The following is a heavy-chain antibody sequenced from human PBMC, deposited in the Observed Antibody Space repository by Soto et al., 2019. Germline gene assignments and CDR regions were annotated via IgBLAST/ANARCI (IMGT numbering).Heavy chain of an antibody. D-gene: IGHD2-2*03. CDR2: IHYNGNT. V-gene: IGHV4-59*01. CDR1: GYSISGYS. CDR3: AREGNLGRWIQPLDS. Sequence: SETLSLTCTVSGYSISGYSWSWIRQPPGKGLEWIGNIHYNGNTKYSPSLKSRVTMSVDTSKNHFSLKLISVTTADTAVYFCAREGNLGRWIQPLDSWGQGTLVTVSS. J-gene: IGHJ4*02.